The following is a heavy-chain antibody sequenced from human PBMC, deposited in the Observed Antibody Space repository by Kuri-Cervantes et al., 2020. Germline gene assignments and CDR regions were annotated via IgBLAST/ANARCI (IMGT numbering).Heavy chain of an antibody. CDR3: ARGLLVVYAIDH. D-gene: IGHD2-8*02. J-gene: IGHJ4*02. CDR2: ISSSSSYI. CDR1: GLSIYV. V-gene: IGHV3-21*01. Sequence: GGSLRLSCEVSGLSIYVRNWVRLAAGKGLEWVSSISSSSSYIYYADSVKGRFTISRDNAKNSLYLQMNSLRAEDTAVYYCARGLLVVYAIDHWGQGTLVTVSS.